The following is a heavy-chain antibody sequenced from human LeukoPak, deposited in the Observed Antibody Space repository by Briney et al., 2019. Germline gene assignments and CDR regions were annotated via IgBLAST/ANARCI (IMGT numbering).Heavy chain of an antibody. D-gene: IGHD2-21*01. CDR2: ISGGGGST. J-gene: IGHJ4*02. V-gene: IGHV3-23*01. CDR1: GFTSSTYA. Sequence: GSLRLSCAASGFTSSTYAMSWVRQAPGQGLEWVSSISGGGGSTYYAEPVKGRFTISRDNSKNTLYLQMNSLRAEDTAVYFCAKRTDCSTANCFRFEYWGQGTLVTVSS. CDR3: AKRTDCSTANCFRFEY.